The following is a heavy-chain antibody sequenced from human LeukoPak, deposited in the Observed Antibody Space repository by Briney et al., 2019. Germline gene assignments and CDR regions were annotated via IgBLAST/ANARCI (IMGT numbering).Heavy chain of an antibody. Sequence: PGRSLRLSCAASGFTFSSYGMHWVRQAPGKGLEWVAVISYDGSNKYYADSVKGRFTISRDNSKDTLYLQMNSLRAEDTAVYYCAKNPGRGYQLLGPFDYWGQGTLVTVSS. CDR3: AKNPGRGYQLLGPFDY. J-gene: IGHJ4*02. V-gene: IGHV3-30*18. CDR1: GFTFSSYG. CDR2: ISYDGSNK. D-gene: IGHD2-2*01.